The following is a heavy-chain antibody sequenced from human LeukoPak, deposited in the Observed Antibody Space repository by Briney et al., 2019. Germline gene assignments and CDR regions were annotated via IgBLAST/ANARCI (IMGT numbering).Heavy chain of an antibody. CDR1: GYSFTSYW. V-gene: IGHV5-10-1*01. Sequence: GESLKFSCKGSGYSFTSYWISCVRQMPGKGVEWMGRIDPSDSYPNYSPSFQGHVTISADKSISTAYLQWSSVKSSDTAMYYCARHVGGFFYYYGMDVWGKGTTVTVSS. CDR2: IDPSDSYP. CDR3: ARHVGGFFYYYGMDV. J-gene: IGHJ6*04. D-gene: IGHD3-10*01.